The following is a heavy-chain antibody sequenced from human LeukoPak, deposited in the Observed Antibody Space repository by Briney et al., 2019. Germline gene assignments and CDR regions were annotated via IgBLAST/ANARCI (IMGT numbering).Heavy chain of an antibody. CDR2: ISYDGRQN. Sequence: GGSLRLSCAASGFTFSTYAMNWVRQAPGKGLEWVAVISYDGRQNYYADSVKGRFTISRDNSKNTLYLQMNSLRDEDSAAYYCADSSGYYHDAFDIWGQGTMVTVSS. D-gene: IGHD3-22*01. V-gene: IGHV3-30*04. CDR3: ADSSGYYHDAFDI. CDR1: GFTFSTYA. J-gene: IGHJ3*02.